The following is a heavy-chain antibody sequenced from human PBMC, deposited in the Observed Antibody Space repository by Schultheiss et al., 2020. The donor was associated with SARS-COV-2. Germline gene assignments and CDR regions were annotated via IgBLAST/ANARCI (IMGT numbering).Heavy chain of an antibody. D-gene: IGHD6-13*01. Sequence: GESLKISCAASGFTFSSYAMHWVRQAPGKGLEWVAVISYDGSNKYYADSVKGRFTISRDNSKNTLYLQMNSLRAEDTAVYYCARGASHDSSSWFSYYYYYGMDVWGQGTTVTVSS. CDR2: ISYDGSNK. V-gene: IGHV3-30*07. CDR3: ARGASHDSSSWFSYYYYYGMDV. CDR1: GFTFSSYA. J-gene: IGHJ6*02.